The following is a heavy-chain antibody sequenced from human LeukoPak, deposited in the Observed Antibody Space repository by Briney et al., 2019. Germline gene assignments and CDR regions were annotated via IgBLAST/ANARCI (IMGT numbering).Heavy chain of an antibody. CDR1: GDSISSGDYY. CDR3: ARGPYSYDGSGALDI. J-gene: IGHJ3*02. Sequence: SQTLSLTCTVSGDSISSGDYYWSWIRQPAGKGLEWIGRISSSGSTNYNPSLKSRVTISVDTSKNQFSLKLSSVTAANTAVYFCARGPYSYDGSGALDIWGQGTMVTVSS. D-gene: IGHD3-22*01. V-gene: IGHV4-61*02. CDR2: ISSSGST.